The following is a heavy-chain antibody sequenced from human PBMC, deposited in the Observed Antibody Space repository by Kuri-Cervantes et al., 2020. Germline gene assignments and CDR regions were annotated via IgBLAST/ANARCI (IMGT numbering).Heavy chain of an antibody. CDR2: IIPIFGTA. CDR3: AAGFWSGYSYYYYYMDV. J-gene: IGHJ6*03. CDR1: GGTFSSYA. D-gene: IGHD3-3*01. Sequence: SVKVSCKASGGTFSSYAISWVRQAPGQGLEWMGGIIPIFGTANYAQKFQGRVTITADESTSTAYMELNSLRSEDTAVYYCAAGFWSGYSYYYYYMDVWGKGTTVTVSS. V-gene: IGHV1-69*13.